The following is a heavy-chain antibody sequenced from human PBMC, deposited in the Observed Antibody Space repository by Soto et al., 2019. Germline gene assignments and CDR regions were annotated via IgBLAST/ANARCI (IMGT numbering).Heavy chain of an antibody. Sequence: SETLSLTCTVCGGSMSSSHYWIWIRQSPGKGLEWIGYIYYSGSTYNNPSLNSRVTISVDTSKNQFSLRLSSVTAADTAVYYCARGLSSDKVEYWGQGTLVTVSS. CDR2: IYYSGST. J-gene: IGHJ4*02. V-gene: IGHV4-59*08. CDR3: ARGLSSDKVEY. D-gene: IGHD5-12*01. CDR1: GGSMSSSHY.